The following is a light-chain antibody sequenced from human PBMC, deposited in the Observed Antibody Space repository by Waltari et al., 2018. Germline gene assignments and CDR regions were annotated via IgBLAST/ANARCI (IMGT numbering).Light chain of an antibody. V-gene: IGLV8-61*01. CDR2: TAN. CDR3: ALYMGSGIWV. Sequence: QTVVTQEPSLSVSPGGTVTLTCALSSGSLSTTSYATWSQQTPGQAPRTLVYTANASSAGVPDRFSGSILGNTAARTVTGAQADDESDYYCALYMGSGIWVFGGETRLTVL. J-gene: IGLJ3*02. CDR1: SGSLSTTSY.